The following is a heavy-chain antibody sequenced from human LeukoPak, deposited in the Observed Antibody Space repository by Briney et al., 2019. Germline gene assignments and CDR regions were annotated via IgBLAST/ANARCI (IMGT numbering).Heavy chain of an antibody. CDR1: RFTFSPYS. CDR2: ISTGGDYM. J-gene: IGHJ4*02. CDR3: AREDTTLAPTSLDH. V-gene: IGHV3-21*01. D-gene: IGHD5-18*01. Sequence: GGSLRLSCAASRFTFSPYSMNWVRQAPGKGLEWVSSISTGGDYMYYADSVRGRFTISRDNAKNSLYLQMDSLRVEDTALYYCAREDTTLAPTSLDHWGQGTLVTVSS.